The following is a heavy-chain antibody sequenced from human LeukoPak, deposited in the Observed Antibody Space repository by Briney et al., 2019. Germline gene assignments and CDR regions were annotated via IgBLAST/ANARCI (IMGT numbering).Heavy chain of an antibody. D-gene: IGHD6-19*01. CDR3: ARCPRIAVVGKRSCFDP. V-gene: IGHV4-34*01. CDR1: GGSFSGYS. Sequence: SETLSLTCAVYGGSFSGYSWTWLGHPPGKGLEGIGDMDRSRTTNYNPSLKSRLTISVDTSKNKFSLKLSSVTAAATAVYYCARCPRIAVVGKRSCFDPWGQGTLVTVSS. J-gene: IGHJ5*02. CDR2: MDRSRTT.